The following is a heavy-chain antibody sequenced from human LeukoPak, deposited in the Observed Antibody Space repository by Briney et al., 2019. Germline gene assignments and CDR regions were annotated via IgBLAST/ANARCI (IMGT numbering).Heavy chain of an antibody. CDR2: IRGTANNYAP. V-gene: IGHV3-73*01. D-gene: IGHD4-17*01. CDR1: GFTFSGSA. CDR3: TREFYGDYDLFDY. J-gene: IGHJ4*02. Sequence: GGSLRLSCAASGFTFSGSAMYWVRQASGKGLEWVGRIRGTANNYAPAYAASVKGRFTISRDDSKNTAYLQMNSLKTEDTAVYYCTREFYGDYDLFDYWGQGTLVTVSS.